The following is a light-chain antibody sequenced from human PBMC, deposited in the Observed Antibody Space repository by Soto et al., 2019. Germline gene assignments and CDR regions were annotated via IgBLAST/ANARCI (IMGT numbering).Light chain of an antibody. CDR3: NSYTINNTRV. V-gene: IGLV2-14*01. J-gene: IGLJ1*01. CDR1: SSDVGGYNY. Sequence: QSALTQPASVSGSPGQSITISCTGTSSDVGGYNYVSWYEQHPGKAPKLMIYDVTNRPSGVSNRFSGSKSGNTASLTIFGLQAEDEADYYCNSYTINNTRVFGTGTKLTVL. CDR2: DVT.